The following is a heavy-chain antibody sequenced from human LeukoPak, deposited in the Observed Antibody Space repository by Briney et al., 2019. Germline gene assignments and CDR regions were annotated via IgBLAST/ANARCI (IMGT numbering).Heavy chain of an antibody. D-gene: IGHD3-10*02. Sequence: GWALTLSCAASRLTFISYEMNGVRQAPCKGLDGVSYMSSSGSTIYYAHAVKGRFTISRDNAKNSLYLQMHSLRAAGTAVYYCAELGITMIGGVWGKGNTVTISS. CDR2: MSSSGSTI. CDR3: AELGITMIGGV. J-gene: IGHJ6*04. V-gene: IGHV3-48*03. CDR1: RLTFISYE.